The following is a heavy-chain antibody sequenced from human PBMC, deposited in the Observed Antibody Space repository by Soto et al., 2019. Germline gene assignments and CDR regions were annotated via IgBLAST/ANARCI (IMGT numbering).Heavy chain of an antibody. V-gene: IGHV4-4*02. Sequence: PSESLSLTCAISGGSIRNNNWWTWVRQAPGKGLEGIGERYHSGSTNYNPSLESRVSISLDKSKNALSLKLDSVTTADTAVYYFASSFCGLDFWGQGTMVTVSS. CDR2: RYHSGST. D-gene: IGHD2-2*01. CDR3: ASSFCGLDF. J-gene: IGHJ6*02. CDR1: GGSIRNNNW.